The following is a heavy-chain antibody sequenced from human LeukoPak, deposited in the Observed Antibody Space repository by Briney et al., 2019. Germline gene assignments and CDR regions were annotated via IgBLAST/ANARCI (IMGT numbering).Heavy chain of an antibody. CDR1: GYTFTSYD. Sequence: ASVKVSCKASGYTFTSYDINWVRQATGQGLEWMGWMNPNSGNTGYAQKFQGRVTMTRNTSISTAYMELSSLRSEDTAVYYCATGIVGATVGGDAFDIWGQGTMVTVSS. V-gene: IGHV1-8*01. J-gene: IGHJ3*02. D-gene: IGHD1-26*01. CDR2: MNPNSGNT. CDR3: ATGIVGATVGGDAFDI.